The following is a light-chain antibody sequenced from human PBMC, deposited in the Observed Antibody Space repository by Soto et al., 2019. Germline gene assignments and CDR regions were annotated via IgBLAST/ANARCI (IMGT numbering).Light chain of an antibody. CDR3: QQSYSTPRT. CDR2: AAS. CDR1: QSISSY. J-gene: IGKJ5*01. Sequence: DIQMTQSPSSLSSSLGYIGAVTCRASQSISSYLNWYQQKPGKAPKLLIYAASSLQSGVPSRFSGSGSGTDFTLTISSLQPEDFATYYCQQSYSTPRTFGQGTRLEIK. V-gene: IGKV1-39*01.